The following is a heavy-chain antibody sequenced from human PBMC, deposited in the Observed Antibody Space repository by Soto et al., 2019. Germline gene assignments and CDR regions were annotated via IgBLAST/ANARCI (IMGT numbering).Heavy chain of an antibody. D-gene: IGHD4-17*01. J-gene: IGHJ2*01. CDR3: ARYDGTTVHYWDFYL. V-gene: IGHV1-69*02. CDR1: GDTFSSYT. CDR2: IIPILGIA. Sequence: QVQLVQSGAEVKKPGSSVNVSCKASGDTFSSYTISWVRQAPGQGLEWMGRIIPILGIANYAQKFQGRVTNTADKSTSTAYMDLSSLRSEDTAVYYCARYDGTTVHYWDFYLWGRGTLVTVSS.